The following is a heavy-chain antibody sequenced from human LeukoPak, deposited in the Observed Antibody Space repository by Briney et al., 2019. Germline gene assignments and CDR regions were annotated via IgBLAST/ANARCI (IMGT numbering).Heavy chain of an antibody. V-gene: IGHV1-2*06. D-gene: IGHD3-22*01. CDR3: ARYYDSSGLDAFDI. J-gene: IGHJ3*02. CDR1: GYTFTGYY. Sequence: GASVKVSCKASGYTFTGYYMHWVRQAPGQGLEWMGRINPNSGGTNYAQTFQGRVTMNRDTSIRTAYMELRRLRSDDTAVYYCARYYDSSGLDAFDIWGQGTMVTVSS. CDR2: INPNSGGT.